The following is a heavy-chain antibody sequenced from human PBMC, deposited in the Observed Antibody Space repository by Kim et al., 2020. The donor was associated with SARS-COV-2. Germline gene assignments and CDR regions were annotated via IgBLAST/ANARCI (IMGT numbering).Heavy chain of an antibody. CDR1: GFTFSSYG. J-gene: IGHJ4*02. CDR3: AKDSDTAMVLMDY. CDR2: ISYDGSNK. Sequence: GGSLRLSCAASGFTFSSYGMHWVRQAPGKGLEWVAVISYDGSNKYYADSVKGRFTISRDNSKNTLYLQMNSLRAEDTAVYYCAKDSDTAMVLMDYWGQGT. D-gene: IGHD5-18*01. V-gene: IGHV3-30*18.